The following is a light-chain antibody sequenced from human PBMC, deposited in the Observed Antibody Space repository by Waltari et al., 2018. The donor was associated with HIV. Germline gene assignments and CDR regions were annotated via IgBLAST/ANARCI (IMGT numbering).Light chain of an antibody. CDR1: SSNIGARFA. CDR3: QSYDSSLSGSV. Sequence: SVLTQPPSLSGAPGQRVTISSTWSSSNIGARFAVHWYQQLPGTAPNLLIYGNNNRPSGVPDRFAGSKSGTSASLAITGLQAEDEADYYCQSYDSSLSGSVFGGGTKLTVL. CDR2: GNN. V-gene: IGLV1-40*01. J-gene: IGLJ2*01.